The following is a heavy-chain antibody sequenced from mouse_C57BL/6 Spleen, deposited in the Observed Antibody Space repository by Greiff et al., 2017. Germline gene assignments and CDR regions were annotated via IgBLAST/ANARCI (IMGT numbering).Heavy chain of an antibody. J-gene: IGHJ3*01. CDR3: ARLGTGTYDASY. Sequence: QVQLQQPGAELVRPGSSVKLSCKASGYTFTSYWMHWVKQRPIQGLEWIGNIDPSDSETHYNQKFKDKATLTVDKSSSTAYMQLSSLTSEDSAVYYCARLGTGTYDASYWGQGTLVTVSA. CDR1: GYTFTSYW. CDR2: IDPSDSET. V-gene: IGHV1-52*01. D-gene: IGHD4-1*01.